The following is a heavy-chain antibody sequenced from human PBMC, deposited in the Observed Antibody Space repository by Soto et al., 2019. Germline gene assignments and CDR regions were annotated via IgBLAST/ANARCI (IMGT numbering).Heavy chain of an antibody. Sequence: SETLSLTCTVSGGSITGYYWSWIRQPPGRGLEWIGYIYYAGNTLYTPSLKSRVTISVDTSKNQFSLKLSSVTAADTAVYYCARGPGPIAAVYYFDYWGQGTLVTVSS. CDR3: ARGPGPIAAVYYFDY. D-gene: IGHD6-13*01. J-gene: IGHJ4*02. CDR2: IYYAGNT. V-gene: IGHV4-59*12. CDR1: GGSITGYY.